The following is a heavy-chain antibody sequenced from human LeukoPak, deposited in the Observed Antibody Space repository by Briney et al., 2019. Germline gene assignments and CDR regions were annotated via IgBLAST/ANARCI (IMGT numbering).Heavy chain of an antibody. V-gene: IGHV3-23*01. Sequence: PGGSLRLSCVASGFTFSSYAMSWVRQAPGKGLDWVSTISGSGDSTYYADSVKGRFTISRENSKNTLYLQMDSLRAEDTAIYYCAKRIVDSSGYLRYFQHWGQGTLVTVSS. J-gene: IGHJ1*01. D-gene: IGHD3-22*01. CDR3: AKRIVDSSGYLRYFQH. CDR2: ISGSGDST. CDR1: GFTFSSYA.